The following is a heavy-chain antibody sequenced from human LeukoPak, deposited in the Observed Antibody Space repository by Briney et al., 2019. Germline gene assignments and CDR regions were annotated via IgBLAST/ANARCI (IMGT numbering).Heavy chain of an antibody. CDR2: IYYSGST. J-gene: IGHJ4*02. CDR1: GGPISSYY. Sequence: SETLSLTCTVSGGPISSYYWSWIRQPPGKGLEWIGYIYYSGSTNYNPSLKSRVTISVDTSKNQFSLKLSSVTAADTAVYYCARESRSSGTVYWGQGTLVTVSS. D-gene: IGHD6-25*01. CDR3: ARESRSSGTVY. V-gene: IGHV4-59*12.